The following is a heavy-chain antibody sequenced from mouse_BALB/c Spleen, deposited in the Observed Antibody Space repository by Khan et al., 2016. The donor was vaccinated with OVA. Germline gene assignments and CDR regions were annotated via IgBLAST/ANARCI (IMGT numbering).Heavy chain of an antibody. D-gene: IGHD2-3*01. V-gene: IGHV3-2*02. CDR3: ARDGSRYNYAMDY. J-gene: IGHJ4*01. Sequence: EVQLQESGPGLVQPSQSLSLTCTVTGYSITSDYAWNWLRQFPGNKLEWMGYISSSGSTNYTPALKSRISITRDTSKNQFFLQLNSVTTEDTATYYCARDGSRYNYAMDYWGQGTSVTVSS. CDR1: GYSITSDYA. CDR2: ISSSGST.